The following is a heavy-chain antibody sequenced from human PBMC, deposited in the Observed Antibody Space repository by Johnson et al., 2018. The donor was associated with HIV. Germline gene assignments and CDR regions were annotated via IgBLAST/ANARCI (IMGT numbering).Heavy chain of an antibody. CDR2: VSYDGSER. Sequence: HVQLVESGGGVVQPGRSLRLSCAASGFSFSSYAMHWVRQAPGKGLEWVAVVSYDGSERYYADSVKGRFTISRDSSKNTLYLQMNSLRAEDTAVYYCARDDTMMHGFDIWGQGTMVTVSS. CDR3: ARDDTMMHGFDI. CDR1: GFSFSSYA. V-gene: IGHV3-30*04. J-gene: IGHJ3*02. D-gene: IGHD3-22*01.